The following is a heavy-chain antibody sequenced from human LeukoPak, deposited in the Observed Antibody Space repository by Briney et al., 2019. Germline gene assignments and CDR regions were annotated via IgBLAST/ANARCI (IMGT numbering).Heavy chain of an antibody. CDR2: ISYDGSNK. CDR1: GFTFSSYG. CDR3: AKDPSKHYDILTGYFTAYFDY. J-gene: IGHJ4*02. V-gene: IGHV3-30*18. D-gene: IGHD3-9*01. Sequence: GGSLRLSCAASGFTFSSYGMHWVRQAPGKGLEWVAVISYDGSNKYYADSVKGRFTISRDNSKNTLYLQMNSLRAEDTAVYYCAKDPSKHYDILTGYFTAYFDYWGQETLVTVSS.